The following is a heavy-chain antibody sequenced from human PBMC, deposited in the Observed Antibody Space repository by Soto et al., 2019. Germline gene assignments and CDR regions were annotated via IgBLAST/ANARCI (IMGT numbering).Heavy chain of an antibody. CDR2: ITSSSSTI. V-gene: IGHV3-48*02. CDR1: GFTFSGYS. Sequence: EVQLVESGGGLVQPGGSLRLSCAASGFTFSGYSMNWVRQAPGKGLEWVSYITSSSSTIYYADSVKGRFTISRDNVKNTLYLQMNSLRDEETAVYYCARDYPGDSNRAGLDYWGQGTLVTVSS. J-gene: IGHJ4*02. CDR3: ARDYPGDSNRAGLDY. D-gene: IGHD3-22*01.